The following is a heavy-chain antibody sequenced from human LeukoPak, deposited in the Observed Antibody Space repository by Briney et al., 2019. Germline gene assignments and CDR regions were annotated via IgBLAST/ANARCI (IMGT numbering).Heavy chain of an antibody. Sequence: ASVKVSCKASGYTFTSYGISWVRQAPGQGLEWMGWISAYNGNTNYAQKFQGRVTITADKSTSTAYMELSSLRSEDTAVYYCARVRQLPIVGATSNWFDPWGQGTLVTVSS. D-gene: IGHD1-26*01. J-gene: IGHJ5*02. V-gene: IGHV1-18*01. CDR3: ARVRQLPIVGATSNWFDP. CDR1: GYTFTSYG. CDR2: ISAYNGNT.